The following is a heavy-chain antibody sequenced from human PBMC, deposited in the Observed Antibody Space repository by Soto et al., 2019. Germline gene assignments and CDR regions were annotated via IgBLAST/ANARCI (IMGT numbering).Heavy chain of an antibody. CDR1: GFFISSGNY. J-gene: IGHJ3*01. CDR2: IVHGGNT. CDR3: ARARWYDAFDV. Sequence: LSLTCAVSGFFISSGNYWGWLRKPPGKGLEWIGSIVHGGNTYYNPSLKSRVTISVDMSKNQFSLKLNSVTAADTAVYYCARARWYDAFDVWGQGTVVTVSS. V-gene: IGHV4-38-2*01. D-gene: IGHD2-15*01.